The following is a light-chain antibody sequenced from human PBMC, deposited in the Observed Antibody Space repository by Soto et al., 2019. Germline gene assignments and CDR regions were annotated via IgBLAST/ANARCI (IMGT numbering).Light chain of an antibody. CDR2: ATS. J-gene: IGKJ2*01. V-gene: IGKV3-15*01. Sequence: EIVMTQSPATLSVSPGERATLSCRASQSVRSNLAWYQQKPGQAPRLLIYATSTRATDIPARFSGSGSETEFTLTISSLQSEDCAVYYCQQYNDWPPKHTFGQGTKVEIK. CDR3: QQYNDWPPKHT. CDR1: QSVRSN.